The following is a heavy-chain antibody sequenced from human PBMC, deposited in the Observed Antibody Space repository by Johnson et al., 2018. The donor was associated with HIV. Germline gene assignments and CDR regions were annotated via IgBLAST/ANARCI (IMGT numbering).Heavy chain of an antibody. CDR3: ARPADYGDYSRDAFDI. CDR2: ISRSGSTI. V-gene: IGHV3-11*04. D-gene: IGHD4-17*01. CDR1: GFTFSDYY. Sequence: QVQLVESGGGLVKPGGSLRLSCAASGFTFSDYYMTWIRQAPGKGLEWVSYISRSGSTIYYADSVKGRFTIPRDNAKNPLYLQMNSLRVEDPALYYCARPADYGDYSRDAFDIWGQGTMVTVSS. J-gene: IGHJ3*02.